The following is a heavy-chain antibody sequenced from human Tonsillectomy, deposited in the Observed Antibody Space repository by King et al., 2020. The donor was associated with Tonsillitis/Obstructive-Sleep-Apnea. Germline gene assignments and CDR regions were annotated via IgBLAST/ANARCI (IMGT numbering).Heavy chain of an antibody. V-gene: IGHV3-30*18. CDR3: AKEVGVIGARYYYAMDV. Sequence: VQLVESGGGVVQPGRSLRLSCAASGFTFSSYGMHWVRQAPGKGLEWVAIISYGGSNKYYADSVKGRFNFSRDSSKNTLYLKMNSLRAEDTAVYYCAKEVGVIGARYYYAMDVWGQGTTVTVSS. D-gene: IGHD3-22*01. J-gene: IGHJ6*02. CDR2: ISYGGSNK. CDR1: GFTFSSYG.